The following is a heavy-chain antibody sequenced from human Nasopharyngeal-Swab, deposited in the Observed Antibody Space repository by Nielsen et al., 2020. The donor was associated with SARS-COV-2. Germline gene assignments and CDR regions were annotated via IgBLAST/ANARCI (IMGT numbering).Heavy chain of an antibody. V-gene: IGHV3-23*01. D-gene: IGHD1-26*01. Sequence: GESLKISCAASGFTFSSYAMSWVRQAPGKGLEWVSAISGSGGSTYYADSVKGRFTISRDNSKNTLYLQMNSLRAEDTAAYYCAKSYPAPTIGGQGTLVTVSS. CDR2: ISGSGGST. CDR3: AKSYPAPTI. CDR1: GFTFSSYA. J-gene: IGHJ4*02.